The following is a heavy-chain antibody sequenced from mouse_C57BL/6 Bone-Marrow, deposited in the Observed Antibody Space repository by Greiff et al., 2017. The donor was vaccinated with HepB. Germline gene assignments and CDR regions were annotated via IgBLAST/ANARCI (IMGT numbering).Heavy chain of an antibody. J-gene: IGHJ2*01. Sequence: EVQLVESGPVLVKPGASVKMSCKASGYTFTDYYMNWVKQSHGKSLEWIGVINPYNGGTSYNQKFKGKATLTVDKSSSTAYMELNSLTSEDSAVYFWGRRVFITTVHFDYWGQGTTLTVSS. CDR3: GRRVFITTVHFDY. CDR2: INPYNGGT. CDR1: GYTFTDYY. V-gene: IGHV1-19*01. D-gene: IGHD1-1*01.